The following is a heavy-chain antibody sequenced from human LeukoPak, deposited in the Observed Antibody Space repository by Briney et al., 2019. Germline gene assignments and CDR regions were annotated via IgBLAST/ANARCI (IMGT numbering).Heavy chain of an antibody. CDR1: GGSISSYY. CDR2: IYHSGST. V-gene: IGHV4-59*12. J-gene: IGHJ4*02. CDR3: ARGSLSGYDSPFDY. D-gene: IGHD5-12*01. Sequence: SETLSLTCTVSGGSISSYYWSWIRQPPGKGLEWIGYIYHSGSTYYNPSLKSRVTISVDRSKNQFSLKLSSVTAADTAVYYCARGSLSGYDSPFDYWGQGTLVTVSS.